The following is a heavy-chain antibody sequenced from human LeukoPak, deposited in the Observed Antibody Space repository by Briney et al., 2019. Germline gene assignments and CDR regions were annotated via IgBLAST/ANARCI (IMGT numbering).Heavy chain of an antibody. J-gene: IGHJ5*02. V-gene: IGHV1-2*04. D-gene: IGHD6-13*01. CDR1: GYTFTVYF. CDR2: VNPNTGGT. CDR3: ARAIGGSSSQWDWFDP. Sequence: GASVKVSCKASGYTFTVYFIHWVRQAPGQGLEWMGCVNPNTGGTNYAQKFQDWVTMTRDTSISTAYMELSRLRSDDTAVYYCARAIGGSSSQWDWFDPWGQGTLVTVSS.